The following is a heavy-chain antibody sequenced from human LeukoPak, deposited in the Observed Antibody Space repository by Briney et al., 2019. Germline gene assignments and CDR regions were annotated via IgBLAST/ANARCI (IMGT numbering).Heavy chain of an antibody. J-gene: IGHJ6*02. D-gene: IGHD2-21*02. V-gene: IGHV1-69*01. CDR1: ARTFTSYA. CDR3: ARAVVTAAYKYFYYAMDG. Sequence: SLTLSYTPSARTFTSYATSRVRRAPGQGLEWIGGITPMFGTPNCAQKIESRVIITAGESTRTAYMELRSLTSDDTAVYYCARAVVTAAYKYFYYAMDGGGQGTTVTVSS. CDR2: ITPMFGTP.